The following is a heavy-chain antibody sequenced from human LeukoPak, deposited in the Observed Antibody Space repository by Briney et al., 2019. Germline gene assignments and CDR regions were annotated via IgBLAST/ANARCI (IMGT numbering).Heavy chain of an antibody. D-gene: IGHD3-22*01. J-gene: IGHJ4*02. Sequence: SETLSLTCSVSGGSISSHYWSWIRQPPGKALEWIGYIYHSGGNRYNPSLKSRVTISLDTSKNQLSLQLSSVTAADTAVYYCAEVGSYDSSGYYFSDWGQGTLVTVSS. V-gene: IGHV4-59*11. CDR1: GGSISSHY. CDR3: AEVGSYDSSGYYFSD. CDR2: IYHSGGN.